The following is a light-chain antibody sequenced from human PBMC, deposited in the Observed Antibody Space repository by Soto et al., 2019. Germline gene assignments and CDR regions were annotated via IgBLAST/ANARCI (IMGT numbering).Light chain of an antibody. CDR1: SSDVGGYNY. CDR3: SSYARGSTSHVV. J-gene: IGLJ2*01. V-gene: IGLV2-14*01. Sequence: QSALTQPASVSGSPGQSITISCTGTSSDVGGYNYVSWYQQHPGKAPKLMISEVSNRPSGVSNRFSGSKSGNTASLTISGLQAEDEAAYYCSSYARGSTSHVVFGGGTKLTVL. CDR2: EVS.